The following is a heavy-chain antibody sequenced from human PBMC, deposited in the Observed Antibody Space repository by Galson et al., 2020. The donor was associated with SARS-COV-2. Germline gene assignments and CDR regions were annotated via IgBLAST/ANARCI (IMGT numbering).Heavy chain of an antibody. CDR2: IDPSDSYT. CDR1: GYSFTSYW. Sequence: HGESLKISCNGSGYSFTSYWISWVRQMPGKGLEWLGRIDPSDSYTNYSPSFQGHVTISADKSISTAYLQWSSLKASDTAMYYCAIHPTPLEVDVWGKGTTVTVSS. CDR3: AIHPTPLEVDV. V-gene: IGHV5-10-1*01. D-gene: IGHD2-8*01. J-gene: IGHJ6*04.